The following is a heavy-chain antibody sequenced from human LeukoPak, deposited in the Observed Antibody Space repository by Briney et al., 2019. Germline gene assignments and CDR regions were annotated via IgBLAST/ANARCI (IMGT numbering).Heavy chain of an antibody. V-gene: IGHV3-48*04. CDR2: ISSSSGTI. Sequence: PGGSLRLSCAASGFTFSSYHMNWVRQAPGKGLEWVSYISSSSGTIYYADSVKGRFTISRDNAKDSVYLQMNRLRAEDTAVYYCASIVVITATLDFDFWGQGTLVTVSS. J-gene: IGHJ4*02. D-gene: IGHD2-21*02. CDR3: ASIVVITATLDFDF. CDR1: GFTFSSYH.